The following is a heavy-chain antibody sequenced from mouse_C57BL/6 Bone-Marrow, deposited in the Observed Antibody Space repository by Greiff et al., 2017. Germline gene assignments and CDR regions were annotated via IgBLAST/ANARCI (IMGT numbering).Heavy chain of an antibody. V-gene: IGHV5-6*02. CDR1: GFTFSSYG. CDR3: ARRYYYGSWYAMDY. J-gene: IGHJ4*01. CDR2: ISSGGSYT. D-gene: IGHD1-1*01. Sequence: DVKLVESGGDLVKPGGSLKLSCAASGFTFSSYGMSWVRQTPDKRLEWVATISSGGSYTYYPDSVKGRFTIARDNAKNTLYLQMSSLKSEDTAMYYCARRYYYGSWYAMDYWGQGTSVTVSS.